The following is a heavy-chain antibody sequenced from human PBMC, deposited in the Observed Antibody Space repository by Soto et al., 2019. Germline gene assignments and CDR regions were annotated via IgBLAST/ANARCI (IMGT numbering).Heavy chain of an antibody. D-gene: IGHD1-26*01. CDR1: GGTFKTYT. CDR2: IIPMYDSA. Sequence: QVQLVQSGPELKKPGSSVNVSCAASGGTFKTYTINWVRQAPGQGLEWIGQIIPMYDSANYAQRFQGRVTISADKSTNIAYMELSGLRSEDTALYYCATWRTYSGSYCFDYWGQGTLVSVSS. V-gene: IGHV1-69*06. J-gene: IGHJ4*02. CDR3: ATWRTYSGSYCFDY.